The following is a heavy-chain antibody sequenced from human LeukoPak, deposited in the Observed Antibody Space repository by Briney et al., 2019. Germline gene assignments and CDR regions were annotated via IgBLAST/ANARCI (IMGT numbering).Heavy chain of an antibody. D-gene: IGHD5-18*01. CDR3: ARDRIQLSPGSFDP. CDR1: GYTFTSYY. Sequence: ASVKVSCKASGYTFTSYYMHWVRQAPGQGLEWMGIIDPSGGSTIYAQKFQGRVTMTRDMSTSTVYMQLSSLRSDDTAVYYCARDRIQLSPGSFDPWGQGTLVTVSS. V-gene: IGHV1-46*01. CDR2: IDPSGGST. J-gene: IGHJ5*02.